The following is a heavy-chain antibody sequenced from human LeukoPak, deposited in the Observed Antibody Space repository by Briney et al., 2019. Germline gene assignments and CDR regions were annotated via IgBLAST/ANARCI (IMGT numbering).Heavy chain of an antibody. V-gene: IGHV1-2*02. J-gene: IGHJ4*02. CDR1: GYTFTSYY. D-gene: IGHD6-19*01. CDR2: LNPNSGGT. Sequence: ASVKVSCKASGYTFTSYYMHWVRQAPGQGLEWMGWLNPNSGGTKYAEKFQGRVTMTRDTSISTAYMELSSLSSDDTAAYYCARGRVSVGDASGWSGWGQGTLVTVSS. CDR3: ARGRVSVGDASGWSG.